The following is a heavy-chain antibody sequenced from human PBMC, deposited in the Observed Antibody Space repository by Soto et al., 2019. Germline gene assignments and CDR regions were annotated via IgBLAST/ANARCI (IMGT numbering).Heavy chain of an antibody. CDR3: ARYRRGNDFWSGYYNYYYYGMDV. CDR2: INPSCGST. J-gene: IGHJ6*02. D-gene: IGHD3-3*01. CDR1: GYTFTSNY. V-gene: IGHV1-46*01. Sequence: ASVKVSCKASGYTFTSNYMHWVRQAPGQGLEWMGIINPSCGSTSYAQKFQGRVTMTRDTSTSTVYMELSSLRSEDTAVYYCARYRRGNDFWSGYYNYYYYGMDVWRQGTTVTVSS.